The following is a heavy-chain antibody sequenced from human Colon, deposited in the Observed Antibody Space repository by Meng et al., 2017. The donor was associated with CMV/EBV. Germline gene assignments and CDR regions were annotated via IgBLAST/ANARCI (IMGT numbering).Heavy chain of an antibody. J-gene: IGHJ4*02. V-gene: IGHV5-51*01. D-gene: IGHD3-22*01. CDR1: GNRFSNSW. CDR2: IYPGESDA. CDR3: VRREYFDTESGN. Sequence: EESLKISCQVSGNRFSNSWIGWVRQMPGKGLDWMAIIYPGESDAVHNPSFQGRVTISADKSISTAYLQWSSLRASDTAMYYCVRREYFDTESGNWGQGTMVTVSS.